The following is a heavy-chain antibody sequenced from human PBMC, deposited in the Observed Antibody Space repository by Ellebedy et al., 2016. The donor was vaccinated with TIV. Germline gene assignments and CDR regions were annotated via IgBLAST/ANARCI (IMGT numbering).Heavy chain of an antibody. J-gene: IGHJ4*02. CDR2: INPSGGST. Sequence: AASVKVSCKASGYTFTSYYMHWVRQPPAQGLEWMGIINPSGGSTSYAQKFQGRVTMTRDTSTTTVYMELSNLTSEDTAVYYCARSRSSGWLHTPDYWGQGALVIVSS. D-gene: IGHD6-19*01. CDR1: GYTFTSYY. CDR3: ARSRSSGWLHTPDY. V-gene: IGHV1-46*01.